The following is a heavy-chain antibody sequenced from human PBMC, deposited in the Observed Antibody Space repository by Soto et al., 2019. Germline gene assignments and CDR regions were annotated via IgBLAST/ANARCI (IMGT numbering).Heavy chain of an antibody. CDR2: IYYSGST. CDR3: ASSGYYYGSGSYYKRYYYGMDV. CDR1: GGSISSSSYY. Sequence: SETLSLTCTVSGGSISSSSYYWGRIRQPPGKGLEWIGSIYYSGSTYYNPSLKSRVTISVDTSKSQFSLKLSSVTAADTAVYYCASSGYYYGSGSYYKRYYYGMDVWGQGTTVTVSS. J-gene: IGHJ6*02. D-gene: IGHD3-10*01. V-gene: IGHV4-39*01.